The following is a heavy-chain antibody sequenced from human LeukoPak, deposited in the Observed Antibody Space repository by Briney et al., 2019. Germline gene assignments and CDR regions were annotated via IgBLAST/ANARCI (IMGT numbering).Heavy chain of an antibody. Sequence: PSETLSLTCTVSGGSISSSSYYWGWIRQPPGKGLEWIGSIYYSGSTYYNPSLKSRVTISVDTSKNQFSLKLSSVTAADTAVYYCARHVPVRGYYYYYGMDVWGQGTTVTVSS. CDR1: GGSISSSSYY. CDR2: IYYSGST. V-gene: IGHV4-39*01. D-gene: IGHD1-1*01. CDR3: ARHVPVRGYYYYYGMDV. J-gene: IGHJ6*02.